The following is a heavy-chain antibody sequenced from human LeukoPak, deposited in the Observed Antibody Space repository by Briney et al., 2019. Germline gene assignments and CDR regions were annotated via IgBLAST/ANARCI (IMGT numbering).Heavy chain of an antibody. J-gene: IGHJ4*02. CDR2: ISSSSSYI. CDR1: GFTFRNYW. V-gene: IGHV3-21*01. CDR3: ARDKGGTDY. Sequence: GGSLRLSCAASGFTFRNYWMGWVRQAPGKGLEWVSSISSSSSYIYYADSVKGRFTISRDNAKNSLYLQMNSLRAEDTAVYYCARDKGGTDYWGQGTLVTVSS. D-gene: IGHD1-1*01.